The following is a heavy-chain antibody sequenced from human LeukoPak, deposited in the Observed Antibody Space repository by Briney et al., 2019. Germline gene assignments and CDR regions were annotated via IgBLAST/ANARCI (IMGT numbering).Heavy chain of an antibody. CDR3: AKHRGAAGWRSFDI. CDR1: GGSFSGYY. J-gene: IGHJ3*02. Sequence: SETLSLTCGVSGGSFSGYYWSWIRQPPGKGLEWIGEINDSGSTKYNPSLKSRVTISIDTSKNQFSLKLNSVTAADTAVYYCAKHRGAAGWRSFDIWGQGTRVTVSS. V-gene: IGHV4-34*01. CDR2: INDSGST. D-gene: IGHD6-13*01.